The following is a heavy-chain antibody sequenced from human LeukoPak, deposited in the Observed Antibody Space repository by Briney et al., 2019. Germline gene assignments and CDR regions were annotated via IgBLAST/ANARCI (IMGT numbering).Heavy chain of an antibody. V-gene: IGHV3-23*01. CDR2: ISHSGDST. CDR3: AKPLIPVAGTLYFDY. J-gene: IGHJ4*02. Sequence: GGSLRLSCAASEFTFSNYAMSWVRQAPGEGLEWVSTISHSGDSTYYADSVKVRFTISRDNSKNTLYLQVNSLRAEDTAVYYCAKPLIPVAGTLYFDYWGQGTLVTVSS. CDR1: EFTFSNYA. D-gene: IGHD6-19*01.